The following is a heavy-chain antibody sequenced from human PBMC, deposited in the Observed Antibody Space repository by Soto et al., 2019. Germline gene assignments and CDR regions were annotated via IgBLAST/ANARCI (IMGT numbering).Heavy chain of an antibody. CDR1: GFTFSSYA. Sequence: LRLSCAASGFTFSSYAMSWVRQSPWKGLEWVSAISGSGGSTYYADSVKGRFTISRDNSKSTLYLQMNSLRAEDTAVYYCAKDIVDTIFGVVPYYYGMDVWGQGTTVTVSS. D-gene: IGHD3-3*01. J-gene: IGHJ6*02. CDR2: ISGSGGST. V-gene: IGHV3-23*01. CDR3: AKDIVDTIFGVVPYYYGMDV.